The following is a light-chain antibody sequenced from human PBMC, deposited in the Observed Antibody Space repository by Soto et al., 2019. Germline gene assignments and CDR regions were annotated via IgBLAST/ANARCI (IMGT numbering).Light chain of an antibody. J-gene: IGKJ1*01. V-gene: IGKV3-15*01. CDR3: QQYNHWPPWT. Sequence: EIVMTQSPATLSVSPGERATLSCRASQSVSSNLAWYQQKPGQAPRLLIFGASTRATGIPARFSGSGSGTEFTLTISRLQSEDFALYYCQQYNHWPPWTFGQGTKVESK. CDR1: QSVSSN. CDR2: GAS.